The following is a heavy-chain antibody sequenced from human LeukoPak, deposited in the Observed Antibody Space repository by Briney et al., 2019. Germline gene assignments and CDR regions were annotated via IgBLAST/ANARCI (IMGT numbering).Heavy chain of an antibody. J-gene: IGHJ5*02. CDR3: ARGSAAGTKFNWFDP. D-gene: IGHD6-13*01. CDR2: ISGSGGST. V-gene: IGHV3-23*01. CDR1: GFTFSSYG. Sequence: GGSLRLSCAASGFTFSSYGMSWVRQAPGKGLEWVSAISGSGGSTYYADSVKGRFTISRDNSKNTLYLQMNSLRAGDTAVYYCARGSAAGTKFNWFDPWGQGTLVTVSS.